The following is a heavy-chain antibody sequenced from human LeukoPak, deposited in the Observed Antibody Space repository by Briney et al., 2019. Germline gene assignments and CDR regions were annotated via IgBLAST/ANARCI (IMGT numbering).Heavy chain of an antibody. CDR1: GFTFSSYG. V-gene: IGHV3-30*02. CDR2: IRYDGSNK. Sequence: TGGSLRLSCAASGFTFSSYGMHWVRQAPGKGLEWVAFIRYDGSNKYYADSVKGRFTISKDNSKNTLYLQMNGLRAEDTAVYYCAKDPHDYGVDPPANWFDPWGQGTLVTVSS. CDR3: AKDPHDYGVDPPANWFDP. D-gene: IGHD4-17*01. J-gene: IGHJ5*02.